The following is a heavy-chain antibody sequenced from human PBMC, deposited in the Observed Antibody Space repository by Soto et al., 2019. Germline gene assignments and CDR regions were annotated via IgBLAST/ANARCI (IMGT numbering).Heavy chain of an antibody. CDR3: ARGLSGYFDWLAGY. V-gene: IGHV3-64*01. Sequence: GGSLRLSCAASGFTCSSYAMHWVRQAPGKGLEYVSAISSNGGSTYYANSVKGRFTISRDNSKNTLYLQMGSLRAEDMAVYYCARGLSGYFDWLAGYWGQGTLVTVSS. CDR2: ISSNGGST. D-gene: IGHD3-9*01. J-gene: IGHJ4*02. CDR1: GFTCSSYA.